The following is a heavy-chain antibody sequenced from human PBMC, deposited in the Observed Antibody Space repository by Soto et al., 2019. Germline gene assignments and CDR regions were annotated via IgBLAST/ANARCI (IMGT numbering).Heavy chain of an antibody. J-gene: IGHJ5*02. Sequence: ASLKFSCKASGYTFSSYGVSWVRPAPGQGLEWMGWISAYNGHTYYAQKLQGRVTMTTDTSTSTAYMELRSLSSNDTAVYYCARDVASSGTTWFDTWGQGTLVTVSS. CDR3: ARDVASSGTTWFDT. CDR2: ISAYNGHT. CDR1: GYTFSSYG. D-gene: IGHD6-13*01. V-gene: IGHV1-18*04.